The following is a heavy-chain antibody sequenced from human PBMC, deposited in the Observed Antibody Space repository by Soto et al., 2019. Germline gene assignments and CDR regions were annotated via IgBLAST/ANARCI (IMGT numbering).Heavy chain of an antibody. J-gene: IGHJ4*02. Sequence: QVQLVQSGAEVKKPGASVKVSCKASGYTFTGYVMHWVRLAPGQSPEWMGWINAGKGDTNYAQKFQGRVTISRDTSASTAYMELSSLRSEDTAMYYCARDNAWGAGLHWGQGTQITVSS. V-gene: IGHV1-3*01. CDR2: INAGKGDT. D-gene: IGHD6-19*01. CDR3: ARDNAWGAGLH. CDR1: GYTFTGYV.